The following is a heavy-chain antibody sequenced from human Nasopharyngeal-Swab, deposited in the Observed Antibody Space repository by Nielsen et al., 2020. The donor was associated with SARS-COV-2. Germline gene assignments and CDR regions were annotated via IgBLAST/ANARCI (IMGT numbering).Heavy chain of an antibody. CDR1: GGTFSSYA. CDR2: IIPIFGTA. CDR3: ARAHPRSCTDGVCFRSQVYNWFDP. V-gene: IGHV1-69*06. D-gene: IGHD2-8*01. J-gene: IGHJ5*02. Sequence: SVKVSCKASGGTFSSYAISWVRQAPGQGLEWMGGIIPIFGTANYAQKFQGRVTITADKSTSTAYMELSSLRSEDTAVYYCARAHPRSCTDGVCFRSQVYNWFDPWGQGTLGTVSS.